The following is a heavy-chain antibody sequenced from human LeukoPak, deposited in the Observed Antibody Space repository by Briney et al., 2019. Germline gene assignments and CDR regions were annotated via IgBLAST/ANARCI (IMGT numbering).Heavy chain of an antibody. CDR1: GGSISSSSYY. CDR3: ANTVTRGGYFDY. CDR2: IYYSGST. D-gene: IGHD4-17*01. Sequence: SETLSLTCTVSGGSISSSSYYWGWIRQPPGKGLEWIGSIYYSGSTNYNPSLKSRVTISVDTSKNQFSLKLSSVTAADTAVYYCANTVTRGGYFDYWGQGTLVTVSS. J-gene: IGHJ4*02. V-gene: IGHV4-39*07.